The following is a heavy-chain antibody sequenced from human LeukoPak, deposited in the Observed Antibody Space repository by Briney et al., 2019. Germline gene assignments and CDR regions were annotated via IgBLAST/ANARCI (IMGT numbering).Heavy chain of an antibody. CDR2: ISSSGST. D-gene: IGHD3-22*01. Sequence: SQTLSLTCSVSGDSISSGDYYWSWIRQPAGKGLEWIRRISSSGSTNYNPSLKSRVTISVDTSKNQFSLKLSSVTAADTAVYFCARGPYSYDSSGAFDIWGQGTMVTVSS. V-gene: IGHV4-61*02. CDR1: GDSISSGDYY. J-gene: IGHJ3*02. CDR3: ARGPYSYDSSGAFDI.